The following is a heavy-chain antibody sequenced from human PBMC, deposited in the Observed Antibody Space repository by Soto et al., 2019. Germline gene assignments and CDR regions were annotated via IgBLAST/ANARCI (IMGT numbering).Heavy chain of an antibody. Sequence: PSETLSLTCTVSGGSISSSSYYWGWIRQPPGKGLEWIGSIYYSGSTYYNPSLKSRVTISVDTSKNQFSLKLSSVTAADTAVYYCARNPFRYSSSWYHYWGQGTLVT. CDR3: ARNPFRYSSSWYHY. D-gene: IGHD6-13*01. V-gene: IGHV4-39*01. CDR1: GGSISSSSYY. CDR2: IYYSGST. J-gene: IGHJ4*02.